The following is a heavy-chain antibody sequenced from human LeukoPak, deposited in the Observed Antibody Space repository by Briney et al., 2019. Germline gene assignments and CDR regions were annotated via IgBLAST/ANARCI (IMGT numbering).Heavy chain of an antibody. CDR1: GYTLTELS. J-gene: IGHJ4*02. CDR3: ATYGSAPFGY. Sequence: ASVRVSCKVSGYTLTELSMHWVRQAPGKGLEWMGGFDPEDGETIYAQKFQGRVTMTEDTPTDTAYMELSSLRSEDTAVYYCATYGSAPFGYWGQGTLVTVSS. CDR2: FDPEDGET. D-gene: IGHD3-10*01. V-gene: IGHV1-24*01.